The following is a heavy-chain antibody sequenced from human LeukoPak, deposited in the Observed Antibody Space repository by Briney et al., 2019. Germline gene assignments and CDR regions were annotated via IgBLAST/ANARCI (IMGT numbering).Heavy chain of an antibody. CDR2: ISSSSNYI. CDR1: GFTFSSYS. J-gene: IGHJ5*02. Sequence: RGSLRLSCAASGFTFSSYSMNWVRQAPGKVLEWVSSISSSSNYIYYADSVKGRFTISRDNAKNSLYLQMNSLRAEDTAVYYCARDPSSGWYLKGWFDPWGQGTLVTVSS. V-gene: IGHV3-21*01. CDR3: ARDPSSGWYLKGWFDP. D-gene: IGHD6-19*01.